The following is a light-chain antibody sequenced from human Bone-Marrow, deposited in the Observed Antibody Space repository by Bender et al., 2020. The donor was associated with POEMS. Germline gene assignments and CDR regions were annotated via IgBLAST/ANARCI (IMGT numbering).Light chain of an antibody. V-gene: IGLV1-40*01. CDR2: GYN. CDR3: QSYDNSLGGWV. Sequence: QSVLTQPSSASGTPGQRVTISCTGSSSNTGSGYDINWYQHLPGTAPKLLIYGYNNRPSGVPDRFSGSKSGTSASLTITGLQAEDEGDYYCQSYDNSLGGWVFGGGTKLTVL. J-gene: IGLJ3*02. CDR1: SSNTGSGYD.